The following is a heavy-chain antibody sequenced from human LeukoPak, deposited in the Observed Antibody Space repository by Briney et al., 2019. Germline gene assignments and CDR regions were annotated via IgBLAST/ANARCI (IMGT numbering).Heavy chain of an antibody. J-gene: IGHJ6*03. D-gene: IGHD3-16*02. Sequence: PSGTLPFSCTVSGGSIGTYYWSWIRQYPGKGLEWIGYIYVTGSTRYNPYLQSRVTISVDTSRNQFFLKMSSVTAADTAVYYCARHIGGGIEDMDVWGKGTKVTVSS. CDR1: GGSIGTYY. CDR3: ARHIGGGIEDMDV. CDR2: IYVTGST. V-gene: IGHV4-59*08.